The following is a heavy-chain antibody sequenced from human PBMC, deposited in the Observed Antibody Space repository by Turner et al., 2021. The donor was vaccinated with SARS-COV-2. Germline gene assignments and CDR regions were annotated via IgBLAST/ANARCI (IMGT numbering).Heavy chain of an antibody. CDR3: ASGDRRSSFHYYYYGLDV. CDR2: IWYDGSNK. CDR1: GFTFSSYG. J-gene: IGHJ6*02. V-gene: IGHV3-33*01. Sequence: QVQLVESGGGVVQPGRSLRLSCAASGFTFSSYGMHWVRQAPGKGVEWVAIIWYDGSNKYYADSVKGRFTISRDNSKNTLYLQMNSLRAEDTAVYYCASGDRRSSFHYYYYGLDVWGQGTTVTVSS. D-gene: IGHD6-6*01.